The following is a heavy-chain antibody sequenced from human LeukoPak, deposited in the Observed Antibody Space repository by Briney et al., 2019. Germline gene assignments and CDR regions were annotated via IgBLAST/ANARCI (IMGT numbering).Heavy chain of an antibody. CDR3: ARGGYTSSLYDY. Sequence: ASVKVSCKASGYTLTGYYMHWMRQAPGQGLEWMGWINPNSGDINYAQKFQGRVTMTSDTSFSTAYMELNRLRSDDTAVYYCARGGYTSSLYDYWGQGTLVTVSS. CDR1: GYTLTGYY. CDR2: INPNSGDI. D-gene: IGHD6-13*01. J-gene: IGHJ4*02. V-gene: IGHV1-2*02.